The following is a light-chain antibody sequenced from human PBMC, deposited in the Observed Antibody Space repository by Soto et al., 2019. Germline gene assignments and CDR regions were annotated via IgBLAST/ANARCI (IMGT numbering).Light chain of an antibody. J-gene: IGLJ3*02. V-gene: IGLV1-44*01. CDR2: TDY. CDR3: ASWDDNLNGGV. CDR1: SSNIGTYT. Sequence: QSVLTQPPSASGTPGQRVTISCSGTSSNIGTYTVNWYQQLPGTAPKLLIYTDYQRPPGVPDRFSGSKSGTSASLAINGLHSEDEADYYCASWDDNLNGGVFGGGTKLTVL.